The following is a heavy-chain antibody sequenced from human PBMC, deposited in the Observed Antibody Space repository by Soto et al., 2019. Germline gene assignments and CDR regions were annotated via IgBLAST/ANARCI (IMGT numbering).Heavy chain of an antibody. CDR1: GGSVSSGSYY. CDR2: IYYSGST. Sequence: SETLSLTCTVSGGSVSSGSYYWSWIRQPPGKGLEWIGYIYYSGSTNYNPSLKSRVTISVDTSKNQFSLKLSSVTAADTAVYYCARDKNGGNLDYWGQGTLVTVSS. D-gene: IGHD2-15*01. CDR3: ARDKNGGNLDY. V-gene: IGHV4-61*01. J-gene: IGHJ4*02.